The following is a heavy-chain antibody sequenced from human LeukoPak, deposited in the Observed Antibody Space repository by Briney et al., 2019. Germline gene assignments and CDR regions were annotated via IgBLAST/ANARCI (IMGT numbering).Heavy chain of an antibody. V-gene: IGHV4-61*02. CDR1: GGSISSSSYY. D-gene: IGHD4-17*01. Sequence: PSETLSLTCIVSGGSISSSSYYWTWIRQPAGKGLEWIGRIYTSGRTNYNPSLKSRVTISVDTSKNQFSLNLTSVTAADTAVYYCVRAVYGDYVDYWGQGTLVTVSS. CDR3: VRAVYGDYVDY. CDR2: IYTSGRT. J-gene: IGHJ4*02.